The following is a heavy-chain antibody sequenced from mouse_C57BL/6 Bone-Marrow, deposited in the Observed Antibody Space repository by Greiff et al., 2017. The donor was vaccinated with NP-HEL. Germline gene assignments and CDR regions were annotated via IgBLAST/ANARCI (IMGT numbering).Heavy chain of an antibody. CDR2: ISSGGDYI. V-gene: IGHV5-9-1*02. CDR1: GFTFSSYA. CDR3: TRDRGYHFDY. Sequence: EVKLVEFGEGLVKPGGSLKLSCAASGFTFSSYAMSWVRQTPEKRLEWVAYISSGGDYIYYADTVKGRFTISRDNARNTLYLQMSSLKSEDTAMYYCTRDRGYHFDYWGQGTTLTVSS. D-gene: IGHD2-2*01. J-gene: IGHJ2*01.